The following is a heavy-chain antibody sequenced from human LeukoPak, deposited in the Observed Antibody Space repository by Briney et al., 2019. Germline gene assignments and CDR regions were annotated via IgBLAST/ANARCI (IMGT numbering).Heavy chain of an antibody. Sequence: GESLKISCKTSGYRFANYWIGWVRQTPGKGLEWMGIIYPGDSDTTYSPSFQGQVTISADKSISTAYLQWSSLKASDTAMYYCARTPAYYDILTGDYYFDYWGQGTLVTVSS. V-gene: IGHV5-51*01. D-gene: IGHD3-9*01. J-gene: IGHJ4*02. CDR3: ARTPAYYDILTGDYYFDY. CDR1: GYRFANYW. CDR2: IYPGDSDT.